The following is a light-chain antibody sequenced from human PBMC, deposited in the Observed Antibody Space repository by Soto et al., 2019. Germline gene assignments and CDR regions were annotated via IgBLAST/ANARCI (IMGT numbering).Light chain of an antibody. CDR2: GAS. V-gene: IGKV3-15*01. J-gene: IGKJ1*01. Sequence: EIVMTQSPATLSVSPGESATLSCRASQSVRSNLAWYQQKPGQAPRLLMYGASTRGTGIPARFSGSGSGTEFTLTISSLQSEDFAVYYCQQYNNWLRTFGQGTKVEIK. CDR3: QQYNNWLRT. CDR1: QSVRSN.